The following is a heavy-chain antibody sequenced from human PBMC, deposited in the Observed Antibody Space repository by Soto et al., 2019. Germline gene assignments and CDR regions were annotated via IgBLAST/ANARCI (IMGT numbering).Heavy chain of an antibody. D-gene: IGHD6-19*01. J-gene: IGHJ6*02. CDR3: ARVGGYSSGWYGYYGMDV. V-gene: IGHV1-18*01. CDR2: ISAYNGNT. Sequence: QVQLVQSGAEVKKPGASVKVSCKASGYTFTSYGISWVRQAPGQGLEWMGWISAYNGNTNYAQKLQGRVTMTTDTATSTAYIELRSLRSDDTAVYYCARVGGYSSGWYGYYGMDVWGQGTTVTVSS. CDR1: GYTFTSYG.